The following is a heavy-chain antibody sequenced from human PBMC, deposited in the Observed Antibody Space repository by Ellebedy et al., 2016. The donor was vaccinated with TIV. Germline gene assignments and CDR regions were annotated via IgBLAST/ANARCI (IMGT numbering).Heavy chain of an antibody. D-gene: IGHD4-17*01. V-gene: IGHV3-53*01. CDR1: GFTVNNNY. Sequence: PGGSLRLSCAASGFTVNNNYMSWVRQAPGKGLEWISVFYSGGSTYYADSVKGRFTISRDNSKNTLYLQMNSLRAEDTAVYYCAGSPSTGYWGQGTLVTVSS. CDR3: AGSPSTGY. CDR2: FYSGGST. J-gene: IGHJ4*02.